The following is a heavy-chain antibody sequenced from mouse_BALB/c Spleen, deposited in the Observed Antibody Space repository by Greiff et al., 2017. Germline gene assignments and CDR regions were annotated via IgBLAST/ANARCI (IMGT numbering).Heavy chain of an antibody. CDR3: GREGGNCGMEC. CDR2: ISSGGSYT. CDR1: GFTFSSYG. J-gene: IGHJ4*01. D-gene: IGHD2-1*01. V-gene: IGHV5-6*01. Sequence: EVQRVESGGDLVKPGGSLKLSCAASGFTFSSYGMSWVRQTPDKRLEWVATISSGGSYTYYPDSVKGRFTISRDNAKNTLYLQMSSLKSEDTAMYYCGREGGNCGMECWGEGTSVTVSS.